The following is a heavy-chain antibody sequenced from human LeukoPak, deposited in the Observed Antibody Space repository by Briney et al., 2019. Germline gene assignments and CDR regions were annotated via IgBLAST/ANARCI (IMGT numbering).Heavy chain of an antibody. V-gene: IGHV3-23*01. CDR1: GFTFSSYA. Sequence: GGSLRPSCAASGFTFSSYAMSWVRQAPGKGLEWVSAISGSGGSTYYADSVKGRFTISRDNSKNTLYLQMNSLRAGDTAVYYCAKDWYDSSGYYYDFAFDIWGQGTMVTVSS. CDR2: ISGSGGST. CDR3: AKDWYDSSGYYYDFAFDI. J-gene: IGHJ3*02. D-gene: IGHD3-22*01.